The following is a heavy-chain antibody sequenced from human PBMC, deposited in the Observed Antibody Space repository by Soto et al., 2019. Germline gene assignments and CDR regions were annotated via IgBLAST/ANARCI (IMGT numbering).Heavy chain of an antibody. CDR1: GFTFDDYA. Sequence: GGSLRLSCAASGFTFDDYAMHWVRQAPGKGLEWVSGISWNSGSIGYADSVKGRFTISRDNAKNSLYLQMNSLRVEDTALYYCAKDTMAAMNYWGQGTLVTVSS. CDR2: ISWNSGSI. D-gene: IGHD6-13*01. V-gene: IGHV3-9*01. J-gene: IGHJ4*02. CDR3: AKDTMAAMNY.